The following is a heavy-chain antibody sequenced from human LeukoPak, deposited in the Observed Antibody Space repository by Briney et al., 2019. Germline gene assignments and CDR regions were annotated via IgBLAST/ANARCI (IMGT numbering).Heavy chain of an antibody. CDR3: ARVPYCGGDCYAPTDS. D-gene: IGHD2-21*02. CDR1: GFTFSSYN. J-gene: IGHJ4*02. CDR2: ISSSSTYI. V-gene: IGHV3-21*01. Sequence: GGSLRLSCAASGFTFSSYNMNWVRQVPGTGLEWVSSISSSSTYIYYADSIKGRFTISRDNAKNSLYLQMNSLRAEDTAVYYCARVPYCGGDCYAPTDSWGQGTLVTVSS.